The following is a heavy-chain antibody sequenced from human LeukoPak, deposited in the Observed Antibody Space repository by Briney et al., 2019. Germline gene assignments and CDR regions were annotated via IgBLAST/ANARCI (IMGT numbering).Heavy chain of an antibody. V-gene: IGHV3-53*01. Sequence: PGGSLRLSCAASGLTVSTNFMSWVRQAPGKGLEWVSVIYAGGDTYYADSVKGRFTISRDNSKNTLYLQMNNLRAEDTAVYYCARSGSGWFDYWGQGTLVTVSS. D-gene: IGHD6-19*01. CDR3: ARSGSGWFDY. J-gene: IGHJ4*02. CDR1: GLTVSTNF. CDR2: IYAGGDT.